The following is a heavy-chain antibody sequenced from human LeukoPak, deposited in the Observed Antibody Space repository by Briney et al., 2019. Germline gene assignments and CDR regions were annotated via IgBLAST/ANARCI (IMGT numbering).Heavy chain of an antibody. CDR2: IYYSWST. CDR3: ARLRFTDYYYYGMDV. Sequence: SETLSLTCTVSGGSISSYYWSWIRQPPGKGLEWIGYIYYSWSTNYNPSLKSRVNISVDTSKTQFSLKLSSVTAADTAVYYCARLRFTDYYYYGMDVWGQGTTVTVSS. J-gene: IGHJ6*02. D-gene: IGHD3-10*01. V-gene: IGHV4-59*08. CDR1: GGSISSYY.